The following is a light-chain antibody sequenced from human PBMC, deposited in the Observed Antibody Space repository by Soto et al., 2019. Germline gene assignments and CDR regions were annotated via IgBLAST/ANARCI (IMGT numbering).Light chain of an antibody. V-gene: IGLV1-40*01. CDR2: GNT. J-gene: IGLJ1*01. CDR1: SSNIGAGYD. CDR3: QSYDSSLITYV. Sequence: QSVLTQPPSVSGAPGQRVTISCTGSSSNIGAGYDVHWYQRLPGTAPKVLIYGNTNRPSGVPDRFSGSKSDTSASLAITGLQAEDEADYYRQSYDSSLITYVFGTGTKLTVL.